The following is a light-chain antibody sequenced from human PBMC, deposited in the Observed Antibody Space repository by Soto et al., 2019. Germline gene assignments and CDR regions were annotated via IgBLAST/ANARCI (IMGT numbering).Light chain of an antibody. CDR3: CSFAGTCTFV. V-gene: IGLV2-23*02. J-gene: IGLJ1*01. CDR1: NSNLGDYNL. CDR2: EVT. Sequence: QSALTQPACVSGSPGQSIAISCTGTNSNLGDYNLVSWFQQHPGEVPKLIIYEVTRRPSGVSNRFSGSKSGNTASLTISGLQAEDEAQYYCCSFAGTCTFVFGTGTKLTVL.